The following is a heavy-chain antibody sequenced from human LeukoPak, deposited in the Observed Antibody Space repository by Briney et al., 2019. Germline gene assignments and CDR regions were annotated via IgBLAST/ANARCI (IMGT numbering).Heavy chain of an antibody. CDR3: AKVVVEQLWPWESYFDY. V-gene: IGHV3-23*01. CDR2: KSGSGGST. Sequence: GGSLRLSCAASGFTFSSYAMSWVRQAPGKGLEWVSAKSGSGGSTYYADSVKGRFTISRDNSKNTLYLQMNSLRAEDTAVYYCAKVVVEQLWPWESYFDYWGQGTLVTVSS. J-gene: IGHJ4*02. D-gene: IGHD5-18*01. CDR1: GFTFSSYA.